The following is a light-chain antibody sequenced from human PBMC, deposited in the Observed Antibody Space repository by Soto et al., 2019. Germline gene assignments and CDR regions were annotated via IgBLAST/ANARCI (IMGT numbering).Light chain of an antibody. V-gene: IGKV1-39*01. CDR2: AAS. J-gene: IGKJ1*01. Sequence: DIQMTQSPSSLSASVGDRVTITCRASQSISSYLNWYQQKPGKAPKLLIYAASSFQSGVPSRFSGSGSETDFTLTISSLQPEDFATYYCQQSYSTLEWTFGQGTKVEIK. CDR1: QSISSY. CDR3: QQSYSTLEWT.